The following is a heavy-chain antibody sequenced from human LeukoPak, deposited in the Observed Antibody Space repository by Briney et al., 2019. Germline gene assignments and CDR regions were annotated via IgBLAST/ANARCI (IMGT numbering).Heavy chain of an antibody. V-gene: IGHV3-30*01. CDR1: GFTFSSYA. CDR2: ISYGGSNK. J-gene: IGHJ6*03. Sequence: PGGSLRLSCAASGFTFSSYAMHWVRQAPGKGLEWVAVISYGGSNKYYADSVKGRFTISRDNSKNTLYLQMNSLRAEDTAVYYCARDGTPAGYCSGGSCPYYYYYMDVWGKGTTVTVSS. CDR3: ARDGTPAGYCSGGSCPYYYYYMDV. D-gene: IGHD2-15*01.